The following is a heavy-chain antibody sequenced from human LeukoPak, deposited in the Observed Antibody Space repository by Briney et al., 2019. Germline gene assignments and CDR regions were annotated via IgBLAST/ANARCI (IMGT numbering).Heavy chain of an antibody. CDR2: INPNSGGT. Sequence: ASVKVSCTASGYTFTGYYMHWVRQAPGQGLEWMGWINPNSGGTNYAQKFQGRVTMTRDTSISTAYMEPSRLRSDDTAVYYCWTPWGEWFGESPSYFDYWGQGTLVTVSS. D-gene: IGHD3-10*01. CDR1: GYTFTGYY. J-gene: IGHJ4*02. V-gene: IGHV1-2*02. CDR3: WTPWGEWFGESPSYFDY.